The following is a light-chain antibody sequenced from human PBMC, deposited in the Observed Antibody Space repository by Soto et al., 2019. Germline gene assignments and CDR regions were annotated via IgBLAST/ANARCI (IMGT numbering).Light chain of an antibody. J-gene: IGLJ1*01. Sequence: QSALTQPASVSGSPGQSITISCTGTSSDVGGSKYVSWYQQYPGKVPKLLINKVSNRPSGVSNRFSGSKSGNTASLTISGLLAENEADYFYTSSTSDSLYVFGSGTKVTVL. CDR3: TSSTSDSLYV. CDR1: SSDVGGSKY. CDR2: KVS. V-gene: IGLV2-14*01.